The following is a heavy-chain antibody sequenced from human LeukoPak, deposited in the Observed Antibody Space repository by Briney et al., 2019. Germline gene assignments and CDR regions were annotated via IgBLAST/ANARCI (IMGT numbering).Heavy chain of an antibody. J-gene: IGHJ5*02. CDR1: GYTFTSYD. Sequence: ASVKVSCKASGYTFTSYDINWVRQATGQGLEWMGWISPYNGNTNYPKKLQGRVTMTTDTSTSTAYMELRSLRSDDTAVYYCAAVGGALDSYNYFDPWGQGTLVTVSS. D-gene: IGHD3-16*01. CDR2: ISPYNGNT. CDR3: AAVGGALDSYNYFDP. V-gene: IGHV1-18*01.